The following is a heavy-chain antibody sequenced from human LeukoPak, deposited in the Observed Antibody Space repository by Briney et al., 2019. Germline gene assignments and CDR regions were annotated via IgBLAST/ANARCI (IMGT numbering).Heavy chain of an antibody. V-gene: IGHV3-30*18. Sequence: WGAPRLSCAAPGFTFSSYGMHWGRQAPGQGLGWGAVISYDGSNKYYADSVKGRFTISRDNSKNTLYLQMNSLRAEDTAVYYCAKGAYDYVWGSLIDYWGQGTLVAVSS. J-gene: IGHJ4*02. CDR2: ISYDGSNK. CDR3: AKGAYDYVWGSLIDY. D-gene: IGHD3-16*01. CDR1: GFTFSSYG.